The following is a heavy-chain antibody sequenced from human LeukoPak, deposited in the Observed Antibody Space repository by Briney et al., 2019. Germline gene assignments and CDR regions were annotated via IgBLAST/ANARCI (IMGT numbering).Heavy chain of an antibody. J-gene: IGHJ6*03. D-gene: IGHD5-18*01. CDR3: ARHGRGYSRRNYMDV. CDR1: GGSFSGYY. CDR2: INHSGST. V-gene: IGHV4-34*01. Sequence: SETLSLTCAVYGGSFSGYYWSWIRQPPGKGLEWIGEINHSGSTNYNPSLKSRVTISVDTSKNQFSLKLSSVTAADTAVYYCARHGRGYSRRNYMDVWGKGTTVTISS.